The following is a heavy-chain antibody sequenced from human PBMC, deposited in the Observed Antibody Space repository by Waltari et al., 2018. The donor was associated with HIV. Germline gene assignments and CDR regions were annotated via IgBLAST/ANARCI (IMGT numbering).Heavy chain of an antibody. J-gene: IGHJ4*02. CDR3: ASPGPYCGGDCYLD. Sequence: QVQLVDAGGGLVKPGGSLSPSCAASGFVFSDFYMSWFRQAPGKGLEWISYISSSGTTIYYRDSVKGRFTISRDNAKNSLSLQMNSLRAEDTAVYYCASPGPYCGGDCYLDWGPGTLVTVSS. D-gene: IGHD2-21*02. CDR2: ISSSGTTI. V-gene: IGHV3-11*01. CDR1: GFVFSDFY.